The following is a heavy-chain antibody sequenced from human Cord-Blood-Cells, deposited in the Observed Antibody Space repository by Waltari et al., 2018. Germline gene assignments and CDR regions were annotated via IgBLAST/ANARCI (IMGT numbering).Heavy chain of an antibody. J-gene: IGHJ4*02. Sequence: EVQLVESGGGLVKPGGSLRLSCAASGFTFSSYTRNWSRQSPGRGLEWVSSISSSSSYIYYADSVKGRFTISRDNAKNSLYLQMNSLRAEDTAVYYCARDPYEGVVVVVAATLDYWGQGTLVTVSS. CDR2: ISSSSSYI. CDR1: GFTFSSYT. D-gene: IGHD2-15*01. V-gene: IGHV3-21*01. CDR3: ARDPYEGVVVVVAATLDY.